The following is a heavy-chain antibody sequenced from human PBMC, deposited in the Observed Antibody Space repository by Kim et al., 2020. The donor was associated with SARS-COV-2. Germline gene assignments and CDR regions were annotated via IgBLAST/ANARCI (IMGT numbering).Heavy chain of an antibody. D-gene: IGHD2-15*01. CDR1: GFTFSDYY. CDR2: ISSSSSYT. CDR3: AREVVDSNKYGSVGAFDI. V-gene: IGHV3-11*05. Sequence: GGSLRLSCAASGFTFSDYYMSWIRQAPGKGLEWVSYISSSSSYTNYADSVKGRFTISRDNAKNSLYLQMNSLRAEDTAVYYCAREVVDSNKYGSVGAFDIWGQGTMVTVSS. J-gene: IGHJ3*02.